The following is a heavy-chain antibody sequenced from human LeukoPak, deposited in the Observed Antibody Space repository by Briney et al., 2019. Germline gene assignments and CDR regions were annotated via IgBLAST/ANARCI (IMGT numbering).Heavy chain of an antibody. CDR3: ARADGAL. Sequence: GGSLRLSCVGSGFTFDDYGLRWVRQGSGKGLEWVAGINWNGGSTGYADSVKGRFTISRDNAQNSLYLEMTSLRVDDTALYYCARADGALWGQGTLVTVSS. V-gene: IGHV3-20*04. J-gene: IGHJ1*01. CDR2: INWNGGST. D-gene: IGHD5-24*01. CDR1: GFTFDDYG.